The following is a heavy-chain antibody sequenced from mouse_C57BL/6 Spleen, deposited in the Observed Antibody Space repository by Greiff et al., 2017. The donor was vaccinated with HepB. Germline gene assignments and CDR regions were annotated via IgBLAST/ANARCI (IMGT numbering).Heavy chain of an antibody. CDR1: GYSITSGYD. D-gene: IGHD2-1*01. J-gene: IGHJ4*01. CDR3: ARSSGGNYEAMDY. Sequence: VQLKESGPGMVKPSQSLSLTCTVTGYSITSGYDWHWIRHFPGNKLEWMGYISYSGSTNYNPSLKSRISITHDTSKNHFFLKLNSVTTEDTATYYCARSSGGNYEAMDYWGQGTSVTVSS. V-gene: IGHV3-1*01. CDR2: ISYSGST.